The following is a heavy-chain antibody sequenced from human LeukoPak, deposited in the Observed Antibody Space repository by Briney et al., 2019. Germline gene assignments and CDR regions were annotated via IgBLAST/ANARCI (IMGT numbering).Heavy chain of an antibody. Sequence: GGSLRFSCAASGFTFRSYAMHGVRQAPGKGLEWVAVISYDGSNKYYADSVKGRFTISRDSSKNTLYLQMHSLRAEDTAVYYCAARPGEVAVPYDYWGQGTLVTVSS. CDR1: GFTFRSYA. CDR3: AARPGEVAVPYDY. CDR2: ISYDGSNK. D-gene: IGHD2-15*01. J-gene: IGHJ4*02. V-gene: IGHV3-30-3*01.